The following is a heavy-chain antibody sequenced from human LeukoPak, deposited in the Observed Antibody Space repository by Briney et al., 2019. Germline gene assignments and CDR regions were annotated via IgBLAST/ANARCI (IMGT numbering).Heavy chain of an antibody. CDR2: INHSGST. CDR1: GGSISSYY. CDR3: ASSSSADYYYYGMDV. V-gene: IGHV4-34*01. J-gene: IGHJ6*02. Sequence: SETLSLTCTVSGGSISSYYWSWIRQPPGKGLEWIGEINHSGSTNYNPSLKSRVTISVDTSKNQFSLKLSSVTAADTAVYYCASSSSADYYYYGMDVWGQGTTVTVSS. D-gene: IGHD6-6*01.